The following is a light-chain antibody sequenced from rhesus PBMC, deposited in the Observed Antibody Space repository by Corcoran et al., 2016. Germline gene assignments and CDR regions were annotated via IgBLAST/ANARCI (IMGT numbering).Light chain of an antibody. CDR1: QGLGKS. V-gene: IGKV1S9*01. J-gene: IGKJ4*01. CDR3: QQQYSYPLT. Sequence: DIQMTQSPSSLSASVGDTVPFLCQASQGLGKSLTWYQQKQRKAPKVLIYGTSTLQSGVPSRFSVSGSGTEFTLAISNLQPEDFATYYCQQQYSYPLTFGEGTKVEIK. CDR2: GTS.